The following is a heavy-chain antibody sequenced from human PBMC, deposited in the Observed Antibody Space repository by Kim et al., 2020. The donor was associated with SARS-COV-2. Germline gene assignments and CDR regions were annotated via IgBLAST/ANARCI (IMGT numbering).Heavy chain of an antibody. CDR2: GSST. CDR3: AKSNDLDV. V-gene: IGHV3-23*01. D-gene: IGHD3-3*01. J-gene: IGHJ6*02. Sequence: GSSTWYADSVKGRFTISRDNSKNTLYLQMNSLRAEDTAVYYCAKSNDLDVWGQGTTVTVSS.